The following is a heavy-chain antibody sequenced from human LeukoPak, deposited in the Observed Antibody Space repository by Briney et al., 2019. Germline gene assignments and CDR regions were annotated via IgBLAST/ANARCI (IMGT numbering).Heavy chain of an antibody. CDR1: GYTFTSYG. D-gene: IGHD2-8*01. Sequence: ASVKVSCKASGYTFTSYGISWVRQAPGQGLEWMGWISAYNGNTNYAQKLQGGVTMTTDTSTSTAYMELRSLRSDDTAVYYCARVPDIVLMVYATNWFDPWGQGTLVTVSS. J-gene: IGHJ5*02. CDR2: ISAYNGNT. V-gene: IGHV1-18*01. CDR3: ARVPDIVLMVYATNWFDP.